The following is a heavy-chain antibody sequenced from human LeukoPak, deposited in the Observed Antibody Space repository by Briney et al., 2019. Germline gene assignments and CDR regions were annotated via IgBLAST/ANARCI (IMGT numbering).Heavy chain of an antibody. CDR1: GGTFSSYA. CDR3: AREYCSGGSCSPYDAFDI. V-gene: IGHV1-69*13. Sequence: SVKVSCKASGGTFSSYAISWVRQAPGQGLEWMGGIIPIFGTANYAQKFQGRVTITADESTSTAYMELSSLRSEDTAVYYCAREYCSGGSCSPYDAFDIWGQGTMVTVSS. CDR2: IIPIFGTA. J-gene: IGHJ3*02. D-gene: IGHD2-15*01.